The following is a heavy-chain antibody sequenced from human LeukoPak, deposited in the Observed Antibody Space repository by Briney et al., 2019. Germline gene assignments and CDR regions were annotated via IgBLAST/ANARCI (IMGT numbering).Heavy chain of an antibody. D-gene: IGHD3-10*01. CDR1: GFTLSSYW. CDR2: IKEDGSEK. CDR3: AKDRGIISDY. Sequence: GGSLRLSCAASGFTLSSYWMNWVRQAPGKGLEWAANIKEDGSEKYYVDSVKGRFTISRDNAKNSLYLQMNSLRAEDTAVYYCAKDRGIISDYWGQGTLVTVSS. J-gene: IGHJ4*02. V-gene: IGHV3-7*03.